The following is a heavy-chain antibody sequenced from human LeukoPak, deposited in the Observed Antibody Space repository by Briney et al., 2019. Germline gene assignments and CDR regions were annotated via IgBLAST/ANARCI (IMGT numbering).Heavy chain of an antibody. CDR2: MYPGDSDT. V-gene: IGHV5-51*01. Sequence: GESLKISCRGSGYSFSTYWVGWVRQMPGKGLEWMGIMYPGDSDTRYSPSFQGQFTVSADKSISTAYLQWSSLKASDTAMYYCARRDGYNMGAFDIWGQGTMVTVSS. CDR1: GYSFSTYW. CDR3: ARRDGYNMGAFDI. D-gene: IGHD5-24*01. J-gene: IGHJ3*02.